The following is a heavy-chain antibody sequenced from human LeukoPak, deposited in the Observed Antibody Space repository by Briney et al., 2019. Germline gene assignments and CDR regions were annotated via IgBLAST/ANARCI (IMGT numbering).Heavy chain of an antibody. CDR2: ISWNSGSI. CDR1: GFTFDDYA. CDR3: AKAPVVTAIEYYFDY. D-gene: IGHD2-21*02. Sequence: PGGSLRLSCAASGFTFDDYAMHWVRQAPGKGLGWVSGISWNSGSIGYADSVKGRFTISRDNAKNSLYLQMNSLRAEDTALYYCAKAPVVTAIEYYFDYWGQGTLVTVSS. V-gene: IGHV3-9*01. J-gene: IGHJ4*02.